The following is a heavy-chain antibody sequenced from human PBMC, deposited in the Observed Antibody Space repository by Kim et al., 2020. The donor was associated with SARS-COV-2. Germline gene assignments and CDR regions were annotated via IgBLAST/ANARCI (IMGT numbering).Heavy chain of an antibody. D-gene: IGHD6-13*01. J-gene: IGHJ5*02. Sequence: GGSLRLSCAASGFTFSSYSMNWVRQAPGKGLEWVSSISSSSSYIYYADSVKGRFTISRDNPKNSLYRQMNSLRAEDTAVYYCAREGRGSSWHRWFDPWGQGTLVTVSS. CDR2: ISSSSSYI. V-gene: IGHV3-21*01. CDR3: AREGRGSSWHRWFDP. CDR1: GFTFSSYS.